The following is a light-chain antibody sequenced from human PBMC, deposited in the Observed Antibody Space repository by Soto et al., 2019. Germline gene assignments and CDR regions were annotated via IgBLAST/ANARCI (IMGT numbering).Light chain of an antibody. J-gene: IGKJ5*01. CDR1: QDIAKN. Sequence: IQMTQSPSSLSASVGDRITITCQASQDIAKNLNWYQQKPGKAPKLLISDASSLQTGVPSRFSGSGSATNFTFTISSLQSEDIATYYCQQYDNLLPITFGQGTRLEIK. CDR3: QQYDNLLPIT. CDR2: DAS. V-gene: IGKV1-33*01.